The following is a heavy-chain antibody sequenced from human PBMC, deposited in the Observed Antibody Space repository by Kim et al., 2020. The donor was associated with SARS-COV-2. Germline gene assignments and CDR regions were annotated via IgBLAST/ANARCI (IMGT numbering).Heavy chain of an antibody. CDR2: MNPNSGNT. J-gene: IGHJ3*02. D-gene: IGHD6-19*01. V-gene: IGHV1-8*01. Sequence: ASVKVSCKASGYTFTSYDINWVRQATGQGLEWMGWMNPNSGNTGYAQKFQGRVTMTRNTSISTAYMELSSLRSEDTAVYYCARGAIEVAGTLGGAFDIWGQGTMVTVSS. CDR1: GYTFTSYD. CDR3: ARGAIEVAGTLGGAFDI.